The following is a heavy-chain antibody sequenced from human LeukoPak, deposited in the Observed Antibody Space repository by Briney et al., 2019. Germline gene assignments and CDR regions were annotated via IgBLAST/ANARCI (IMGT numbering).Heavy chain of an antibody. CDR3: AKGRQLLDP. V-gene: IGHV3-23*01. D-gene: IGHD1-26*01. J-gene: IGHJ5*02. CDR1: GFSITNYA. CDR2: ISGSSGTI. Sequence: PGGSLRLPCAASGFSITNYAMSWVRQAPGKGLGWVPSISGSSGTIDYAESVKGRFIISRDNSKNAQYLQMNSLRPEDTATYYCAKGRQLLDPWGQGTLVTVSS.